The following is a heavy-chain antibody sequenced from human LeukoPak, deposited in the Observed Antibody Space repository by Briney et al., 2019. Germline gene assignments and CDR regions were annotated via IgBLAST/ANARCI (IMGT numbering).Heavy chain of an antibody. CDR1: GYTFTSYG. CDR3: ARDLRDGSGSYLVSY. Sequence: ASVKVSCKASGYTFTSYGISGVRQAAGQGLEWMGWISAYNGNTNYAQKLQGRVTMTTDTSTSTAYMELRSLRSDDTAVYYCARDLRDGSGSYLVSYWGQGTLVTVSS. J-gene: IGHJ4*02. CDR2: ISAYNGNT. V-gene: IGHV1-18*01. D-gene: IGHD3-10*01.